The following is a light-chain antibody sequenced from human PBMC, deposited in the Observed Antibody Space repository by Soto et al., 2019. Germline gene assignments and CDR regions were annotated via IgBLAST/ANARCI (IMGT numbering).Light chain of an antibody. CDR2: DVS. V-gene: IGKV3-20*01. CDR1: QSVSSNY. CDR3: QQYGSSPT. J-gene: IGKJ1*01. Sequence: EIVLTQSPGTLSLSPGERATLSCRSSQSVSSNYLAWYQQKPDQAPRLVIYDVSGRATGIPDRFSGSGSGTDFPLTISRLEPEDFAVYYWQQYGSSPTFGQGTKVEIK.